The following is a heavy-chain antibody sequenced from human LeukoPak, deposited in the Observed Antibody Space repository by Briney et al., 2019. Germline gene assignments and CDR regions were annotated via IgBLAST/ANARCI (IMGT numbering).Heavy chain of an antibody. J-gene: IGHJ6*03. CDR2: ISAYNGNT. D-gene: IGHD6-13*01. V-gene: IGHV1-18*01. CDR1: GYTFTSYG. Sequence: ASVKVSCKASGYTFTSYGISWVRQAPGQGLEWTGWISAYNGNTNYAQKLQGRVTMTTDTSTSTAYMELRSLRSDDTAVYYCARVQYSSSWSTYYYYYYMDVWGKGTTVTVSS. CDR3: ARVQYSSSWSTYYYYYYMDV.